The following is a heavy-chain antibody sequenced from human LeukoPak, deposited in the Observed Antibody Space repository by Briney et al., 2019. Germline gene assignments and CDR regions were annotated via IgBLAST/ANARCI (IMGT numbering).Heavy chain of an antibody. V-gene: IGHV3-48*03. CDR2: ISGSGGST. CDR1: GFTFSSYE. J-gene: IGHJ6*03. Sequence: QSGGSLRLSCAASGFTFSSYEMNWVRQAPGKGLEWVSAISGSGGSTYYADSVKGRFTISRDNAKNSLYLQMDSLRAEDTALYYCARRRATIDYYYYMDVWGKGTTVTVSS. CDR3: ARRRATIDYYYYMDV. D-gene: IGHD5-12*01.